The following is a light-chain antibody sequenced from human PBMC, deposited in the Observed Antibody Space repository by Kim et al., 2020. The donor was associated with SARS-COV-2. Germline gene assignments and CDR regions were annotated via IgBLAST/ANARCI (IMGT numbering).Light chain of an antibody. CDR1: SSDVGTYKY. CDR2: DVS. J-gene: IGLJ3*02. Sequence: GQSNTIACPGTSSDVGTYKYVSWYQKHPGKAPKLMIYDVSDRPSGISNRFSGSKAGNTASLTISGLQAEDEADYYCSSYTSNNTQVFGGGTQLTVL. V-gene: IGLV2-14*03. CDR3: SSYTSNNTQV.